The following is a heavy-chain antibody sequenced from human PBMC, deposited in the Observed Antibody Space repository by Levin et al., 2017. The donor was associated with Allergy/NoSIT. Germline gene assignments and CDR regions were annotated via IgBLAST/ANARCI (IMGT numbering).Heavy chain of an antibody. CDR1: GFSFSTSGVG. CDR2: IYWDNDK. V-gene: IGHV2-5*02. Sequence: SGPTLVKPPQTLTLTCTFSGFSFSTSGVGVGWIRQPPGKALEWLALIYWDNDKRYNPSLKSRLTITKDTSKNQVVLTMTNMDPVDTATYYCAHRHCTSTSCYAGGMFDYWGQGTLVTVSS. D-gene: IGHD2-2*01. CDR3: AHRHCTSTSCYAGGMFDY. J-gene: IGHJ4*02.